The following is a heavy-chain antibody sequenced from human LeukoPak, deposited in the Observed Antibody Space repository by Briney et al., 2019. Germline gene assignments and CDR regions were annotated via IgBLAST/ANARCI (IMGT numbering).Heavy chain of an antibody. CDR3: ARGNYDILTGYLFDY. CDR1: GYTFTSYG. D-gene: IGHD3-9*01. J-gene: IGHJ4*02. CDR2: ISAYNGNT. Sequence: ASVKVSCKASGYTFTSYGISWVRQAPGQGLEWMGWISAYNGNTNYAQKLQGRVTMTTDTSTSTAYMELRSPRSDDTAVYYCARGNYDILTGYLFDYWGQGTLVTVSS. V-gene: IGHV1-18*01.